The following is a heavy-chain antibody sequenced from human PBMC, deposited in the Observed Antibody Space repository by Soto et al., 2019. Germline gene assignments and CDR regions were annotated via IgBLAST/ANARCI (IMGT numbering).Heavy chain of an antibody. Sequence: SETLSLTCAVYGGSFSGYYWSWIRQPPGKGLEWIGEINHSGSTNYNPSLKSRVTISVDTSKNQFSLKLSSVTAADTAVYYCATGERYNWFDPWGQGTLVTVSS. CDR2: INHSGST. CDR1: GGSFSGYY. V-gene: IGHV4-34*01. D-gene: IGHD2-21*01. CDR3: ATGERYNWFDP. J-gene: IGHJ5*02.